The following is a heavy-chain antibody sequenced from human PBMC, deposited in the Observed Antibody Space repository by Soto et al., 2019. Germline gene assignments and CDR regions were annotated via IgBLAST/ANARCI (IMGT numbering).Heavy chain of an antibody. D-gene: IGHD6-13*01. CDR3: ARALGGVAAAGKDYFDY. V-gene: IGHV1-18*01. Sequence: QVQLVQSGAEVKKPGASVKVSCKASGYTFTSYGISWVRQAPGQGLEWMGWISAYNGNTNYAQKLQGRVTMTTDTSTSTASMELRSLRSDDTAVYYCARALGGVAAAGKDYFDYWGQGTLVTVSS. CDR2: ISAYNGNT. J-gene: IGHJ4*02. CDR1: GYTFTSYG.